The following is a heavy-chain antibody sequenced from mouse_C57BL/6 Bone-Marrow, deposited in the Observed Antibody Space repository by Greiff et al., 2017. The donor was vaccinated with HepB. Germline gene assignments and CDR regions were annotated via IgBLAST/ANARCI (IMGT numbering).Heavy chain of an antibody. Sequence: QVQLQQPGAELVMPGASVKLSCKASGYTFTRYWMHWVKQRPGQGLEWIGEIDPSDSYTNYNQKFKGKSTLTVDKSSSTAYMQLSSLTSEDSAVYYCARSGSNYVFYYAMDYWGQGTSVTVSS. V-gene: IGHV1-69*01. J-gene: IGHJ4*01. CDR2: IDPSDSYT. CDR1: GYTFTRYW. CDR3: ARSGSNYVFYYAMDY. D-gene: IGHD2-5*01.